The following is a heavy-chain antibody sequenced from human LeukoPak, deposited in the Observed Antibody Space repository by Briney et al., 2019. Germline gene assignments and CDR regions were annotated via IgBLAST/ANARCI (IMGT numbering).Heavy chain of an antibody. Sequence: PSETLSLTCTVSGGSISSSSYYWGWIRQPPGKGLEWIGSIYYSGSTYYNPSLKSRVTISVDTSKNQFSLKLSSVTAADTAVYYCARVDPTNDYGVYWGQGTLVTVSS. J-gene: IGHJ4*02. D-gene: IGHD4-17*01. CDR1: GGSISSSSYY. V-gene: IGHV4-39*07. CDR2: IYYSGST. CDR3: ARVDPTNDYGVY.